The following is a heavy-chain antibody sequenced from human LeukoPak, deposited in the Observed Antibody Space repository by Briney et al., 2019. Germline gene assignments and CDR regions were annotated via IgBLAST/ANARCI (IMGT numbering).Heavy chain of an antibody. V-gene: IGHV4-4*07. D-gene: IGHD3-3*01. Sequence: SSQSLSLTCTVSGGSISSYYWSWIRQPAGKGLEWIGRIYTSGSTNYNPSLKSRVTMSVDTSKNQFSLKLSSVTAADTAVYYCARERYDFWSGDTNFDYWGQGTLVTVSS. CDR3: ARERYDFWSGDTNFDY. CDR1: GGSISSYY. J-gene: IGHJ4*02. CDR2: IYTSGST.